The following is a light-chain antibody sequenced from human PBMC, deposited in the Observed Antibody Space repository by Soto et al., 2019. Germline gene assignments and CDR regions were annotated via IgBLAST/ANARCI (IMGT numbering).Light chain of an antibody. Sequence: QSVLTQSPSASGSLGASVKLTCTLSSDYSTYAIAWHRQQSEKGPRFLMKINYDGTHSKGDGFFDRFSGSSSGAERHLTISSLQSEDEADYYCQSLGTGIQVFGGGTKLTVL. CDR3: QSLGTGIQV. CDR2: INYDGTH. CDR1: SDYSTYA. J-gene: IGLJ3*02. V-gene: IGLV4-69*01.